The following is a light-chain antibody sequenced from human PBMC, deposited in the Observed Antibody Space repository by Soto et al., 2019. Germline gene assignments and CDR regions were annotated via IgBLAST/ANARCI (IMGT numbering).Light chain of an antibody. Sequence: ELTQSPGTLSSSPGERAALSCRASETISSGSLAWYQQRPGQAPRLLVYHTSNRATGIPDRFSASGSGTDFTLTISRLEPEDFAVYYCQQYESSPRTFGQGTKVDIK. CDR1: ETISSGS. V-gene: IGKV3-20*01. CDR3: QQYESSPRT. J-gene: IGKJ1*01. CDR2: HTS.